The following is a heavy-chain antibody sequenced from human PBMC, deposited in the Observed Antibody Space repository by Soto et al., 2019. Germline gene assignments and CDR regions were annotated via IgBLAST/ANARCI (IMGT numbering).Heavy chain of an antibody. D-gene: IGHD6-19*01. J-gene: IGHJ1*01. V-gene: IGHV3-23*01. CDR2: ISGSGDST. Sequence: GGSLKLSRAPPRFPFPSYSLTSVPQAPGKGLEWVSGISGSGDSTYYADSVKGRFTISRDNSKNTLYLQMNSLRAEDMAVYYCAKGVPGIAVAGTGYFQHWGQGT. CDR3: AKGVPGIAVAGTGYFQH. CDR1: RFPFPSYS.